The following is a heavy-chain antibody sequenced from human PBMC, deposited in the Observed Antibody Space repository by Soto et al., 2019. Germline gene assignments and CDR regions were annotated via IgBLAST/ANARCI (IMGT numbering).Heavy chain of an antibody. J-gene: IGHJ4*02. V-gene: IGHV1-69*01. D-gene: IGHD6-19*01. Sequence: QVQLVQSGAEVKKPGSPLKVSCKASGDSVSTYAINWVRQAPGQGLEWMGGIIPVFGRANYAQKFQGRVTITADESTSTAYMELNSLRSEDTALYYCATTLAFSSGWYLFGYWGQGTLLTVSS. CDR3: ATTLAFSSGWYLFGY. CDR1: GDSVSTYA. CDR2: IIPVFGRA.